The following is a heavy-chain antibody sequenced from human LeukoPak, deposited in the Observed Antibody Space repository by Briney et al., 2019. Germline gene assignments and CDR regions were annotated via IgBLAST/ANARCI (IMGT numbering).Heavy chain of an antibody. CDR3: ARDRVDARTLILTDDDY. Sequence: GASVKVSCKASGYTFTSYDINWVRQATGQGLEWMGWMNPNSGNTGYAQKLQGRVTMTTDTSTSTAYMELRSLRSDDTAVYYCARDRVDARTLILTDDDYWGQGTLVTVSS. CDR2: MNPNSGNT. CDR1: GYTFTSYD. V-gene: IGHV1-8*02. D-gene: IGHD7-27*01. J-gene: IGHJ4*02.